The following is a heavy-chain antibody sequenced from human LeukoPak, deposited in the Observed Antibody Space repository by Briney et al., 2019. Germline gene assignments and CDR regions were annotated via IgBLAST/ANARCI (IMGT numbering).Heavy chain of an antibody. D-gene: IGHD6-13*01. J-gene: IGHJ4*02. CDR1: GGSFSGYY. V-gene: IGHV4-34*01. CDR3: ARLRSSWYYFDY. CDR2: INHSGST. Sequence: PSETLSLTCAVYGGSFSGYYWSWIRQPPGKGLEWIGEINHSGSTNYNPSLKSRVTISVDTSKNQFSLKLSSVTAADTAVYYCARLRSSWYYFDYWGQGTLVTVSS.